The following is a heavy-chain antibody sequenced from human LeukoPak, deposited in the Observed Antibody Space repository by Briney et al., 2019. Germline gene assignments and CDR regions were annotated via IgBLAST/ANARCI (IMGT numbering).Heavy chain of an antibody. V-gene: IGHV4-59*01. CDR3: ARDRRGYCSSTSCYAGGFYYYYYGMDV. Sequence: PSETLSLTCTVSGGSISSYYWSWIRQPPGKGLEWIGYIYYSGSTNYNPYLKSRVTISVDTSKNQFSLKLSSVTAADTAVYYCARDRRGYCSSTSCYAGGFYYYYYGMDVWGQGTTVTVSS. J-gene: IGHJ6*02. D-gene: IGHD2-2*01. CDR2: IYYSGST. CDR1: GGSISSYY.